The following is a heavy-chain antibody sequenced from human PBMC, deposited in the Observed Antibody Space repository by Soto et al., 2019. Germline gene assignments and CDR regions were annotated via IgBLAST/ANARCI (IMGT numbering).Heavy chain of an antibody. Sequence: SETLSLTCTVSGGSISSSSYYWGWIRKPPGKGLEWIGGIYYSGSTYYNPSLKSRVTISVDTSKNQFSLKLGSVTAADTAVYYCARHHSSGWYYFDYWGQGTLVTVSS. D-gene: IGHD6-19*01. J-gene: IGHJ4*02. CDR2: IYYSGST. CDR3: ARHHSSGWYYFDY. CDR1: GGSISSSSYY. V-gene: IGHV4-39*01.